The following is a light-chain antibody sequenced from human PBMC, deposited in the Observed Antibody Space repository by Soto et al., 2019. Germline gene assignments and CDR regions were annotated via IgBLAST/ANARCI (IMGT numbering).Light chain of an antibody. CDR3: QQYNNWPPT. CDR2: GAS. V-gene: IGKV3-15*01. CDR1: QRISSN. Sequence: EIVMTQSPATLSVSAGERATLSFRANQRISSNLAWYQQKPGQAPRLLISGASTRATGVPARFSGSGSGTEFTLTISSLQSEDFAVYSCQQYNNWPPTFGQGTKVDI. J-gene: IGKJ1*01.